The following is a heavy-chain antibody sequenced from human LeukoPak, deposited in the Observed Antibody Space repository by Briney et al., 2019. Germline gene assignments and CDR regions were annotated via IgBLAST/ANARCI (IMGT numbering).Heavy chain of an antibody. Sequence: GGSLRLSCVVSGFTFSNYAISWVRQAPGKGLEWVSAISGSGGSTYYADSVKGRFTISRDNSKNTLYLQMNSLRAEDTAVYYCARDPSGGFLEWSIDYWGQGTLVTVSS. CDR3: ARDPSGGFLEWSIDY. CDR1: GFTFSNYA. V-gene: IGHV3-23*01. CDR2: ISGSGGST. J-gene: IGHJ4*02. D-gene: IGHD3-3*01.